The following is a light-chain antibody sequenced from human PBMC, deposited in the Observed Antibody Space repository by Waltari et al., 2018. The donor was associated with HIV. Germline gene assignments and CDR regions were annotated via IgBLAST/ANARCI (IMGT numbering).Light chain of an antibody. Sequence: QSVTENYLAWYQHKPGQAPRLLIYGASSRAAAIPDKFSGSGSGTDFTLTISRLEPADRAVYYCQQYGSLPRTFGQGTKLEIK. CDR3: QQYGSLPRT. J-gene: IGKJ2*01. V-gene: IGKV3-20*01. CDR2: GAS. CDR1: QSVTENY.